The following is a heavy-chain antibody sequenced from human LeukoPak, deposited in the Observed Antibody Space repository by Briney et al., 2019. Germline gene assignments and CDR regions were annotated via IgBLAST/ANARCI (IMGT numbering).Heavy chain of an antibody. CDR2: MNPNSGNT. Sequence: GASVKVSCKASGYTFTGYYMHWVRQAPGQGLEWMGWMNPNSGNTGYAQKFQGRVTMTRNTSISTAYMELSSLRSEDTAVYYCARAPLGLGDFDYWGQGTLVTVTS. CDR3: ARAPLGLGDFDY. J-gene: IGHJ4*02. V-gene: IGHV1-8*02. D-gene: IGHD3-16*01. CDR1: GYTFTGYY.